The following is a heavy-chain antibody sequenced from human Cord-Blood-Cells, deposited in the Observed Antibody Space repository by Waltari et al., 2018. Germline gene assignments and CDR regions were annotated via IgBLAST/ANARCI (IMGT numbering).Heavy chain of an antibody. Sequence: QVQLQESGPGLVKPSETLSLTCTVSGGSISSYYWSWIRQPPGKGLEWIGYIYYSGSTNYNPSLKSRVTISVDTSKNQFSLKLSSVTAADTAVYYCARSPDLGDYDFWSGYYDDWFDPWGQGTLVTVSS. CDR1: GGSISSYY. D-gene: IGHD3-3*01. J-gene: IGHJ5*02. CDR3: ARSPDLGDYDFWSGYYDDWFDP. V-gene: IGHV4-59*01. CDR2: IYYSGST.